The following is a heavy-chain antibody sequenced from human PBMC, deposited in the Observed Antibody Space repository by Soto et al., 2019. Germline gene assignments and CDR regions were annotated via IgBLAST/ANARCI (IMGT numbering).Heavy chain of an antibody. J-gene: IGHJ4*02. CDR2: ISGSNGRT. CDR1: GFTFRTYA. D-gene: IGHD2-2*02. Sequence: PGGSLRLSCAASGFTFRTYAMNWVRQSPGKGLEWVSTISGSNGRTYYADSVKGRFTISRDNSKDTLFLQMNSLRAEDTAIYYCARELDIVVVPSAISYWGQGTLVTVS. CDR3: ARELDIVVVPSAISY. V-gene: IGHV3-23*01.